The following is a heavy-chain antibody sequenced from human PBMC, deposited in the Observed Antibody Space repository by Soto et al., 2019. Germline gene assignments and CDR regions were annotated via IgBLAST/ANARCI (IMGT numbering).Heavy chain of an antibody. D-gene: IGHD6-13*01. Sequence: SETLSLTCAVYGGSFSGYYWSWIRQPPGKGLEWIGEINHSGSTNYNPSLKSRVTISVDTSKNQFSLKLSSVTAADTAVYYCARGAAVYYYYGMDVWGQGTTVTVSS. CDR3: ARGAAVYYYYGMDV. CDR2: INHSGST. V-gene: IGHV4-34*01. J-gene: IGHJ6*02. CDR1: GGSFSGYY.